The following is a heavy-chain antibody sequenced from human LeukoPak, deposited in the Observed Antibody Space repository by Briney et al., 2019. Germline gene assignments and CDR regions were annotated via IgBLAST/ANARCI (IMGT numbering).Heavy chain of an antibody. D-gene: IGHD1-26*01. CDR3: ARHKLGSPFDAFDI. CDR2: IYYSGST. V-gene: IGHV4-59*08. J-gene: IGHJ3*02. Sequence: SETLSLTCTVSGGSISSYYWSWIRQPPGKGLEWIGYIYYSGSTNYNPSLKSRVTISVDTSKNQFSLKLGSVTAADTAVYHCARHKLGSPFDAFDIWGQGTMVTVSS. CDR1: GGSISSYY.